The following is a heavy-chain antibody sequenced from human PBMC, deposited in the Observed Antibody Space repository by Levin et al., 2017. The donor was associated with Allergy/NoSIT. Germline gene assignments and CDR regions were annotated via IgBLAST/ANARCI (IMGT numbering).Heavy chain of an antibody. CDR1: GGTFSSYA. Sequence: SVKVSCKASGGTFSSYAVSWVRQHPGQGLEWMGGFIPIYGAAHYAQKVQGRLTLTADDFSSTAYLELSSLRSEDTAVYYCARVQWLEGGGPHGHDCYYMDVWGKGTTVTVSS. CDR2: FIPIYGAA. CDR3: ARVQWLEGGGPHGHDCYYMDV. V-gene: IGHV1-69*13. D-gene: IGHD6-19*01. J-gene: IGHJ6*03.